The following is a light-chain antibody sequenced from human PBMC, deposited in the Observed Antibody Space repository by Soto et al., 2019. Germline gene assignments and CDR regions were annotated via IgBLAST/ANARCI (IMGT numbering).Light chain of an antibody. J-gene: IGKJ4*01. CDR2: GAS. CDR3: QQYGSSPT. Sequence: EVVLTQSPGTLSLSPGERATLSCRASQSVSSSYLAWYQQKPGQAPGLLVYGASSRATGIPDRFSGSGSGTDFTLFINRLEPEDFAVYYCQQYGSSPTFGGGTKVEIK. CDR1: QSVSSSY. V-gene: IGKV3-20*01.